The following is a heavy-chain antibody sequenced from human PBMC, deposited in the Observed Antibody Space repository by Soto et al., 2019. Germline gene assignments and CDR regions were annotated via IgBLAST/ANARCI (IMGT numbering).Heavy chain of an antibody. D-gene: IGHD3-3*01. V-gene: IGHV4-30-2*01. Sequence: QLQLQESGSGLVKPSQTLSLTCAVSGGSISSGGYSWSWIRQPPGKGLEWIGYIYHSGSTYYNPFLKSPVPITIDRSKKPFSPKPGPGTAADTAVYFCARRSPADFCHLGQGTLVTLSP. CDR2: IYHSGST. CDR1: GGSISSGGYS. CDR3: ARRSPADFCH. J-gene: IGHJ4*02.